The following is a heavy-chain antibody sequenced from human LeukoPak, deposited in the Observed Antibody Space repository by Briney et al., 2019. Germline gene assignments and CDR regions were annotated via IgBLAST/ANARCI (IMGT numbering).Heavy chain of an antibody. V-gene: IGHV4-34*01. CDR1: GGSFSGYY. Sequence: SETLSPTCAVYGGSFSGYYWSWIRQPPGKGLEWIGEINHSGSTNYNPSLKSRVTISVDTSKNQFSLKLSSVTAADTAVYYCARDGLFGGGYSSSWGQGTLVTVSS. CDR3: ARDGLFGGGYSSS. CDR2: INHSGST. J-gene: IGHJ4*02. D-gene: IGHD6-13*01.